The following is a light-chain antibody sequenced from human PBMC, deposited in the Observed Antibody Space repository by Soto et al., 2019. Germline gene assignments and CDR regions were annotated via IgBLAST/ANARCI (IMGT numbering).Light chain of an antibody. Sequence: QTVVTQEPSFSVSPGETVTLTCGLNSGSVSTSYYPGWYQQTPGQAPRTLIYATNKRSSGVPDRFSGSILGNKAARTITGGHADDECDYYCVLYMVGDIVVFGGGTQLTVL. J-gene: IGLJ2*01. CDR1: SGSVSTSYY. CDR3: VLYMVGDIVV. V-gene: IGLV8-61*01. CDR2: ATN.